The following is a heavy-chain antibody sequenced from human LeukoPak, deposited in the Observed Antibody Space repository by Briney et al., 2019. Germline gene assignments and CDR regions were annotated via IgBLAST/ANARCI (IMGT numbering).Heavy chain of an antibody. Sequence: PGESLTLSCTSSTFTFKRYEMNWVRQAPGRGLEWISYISSGSNTIYHADSVKGRFTVSRDNAENSLYLQMNSLRAEDTAIYYCASPRPSGSFDWFPEYFNYYMDVWGKGTTVSVSS. CDR3: ASPRPSGSFDWFPEYFNYYMDV. CDR2: ISSGSNTI. CDR1: TFTFKRYE. V-gene: IGHV3-48*03. D-gene: IGHD3-9*01. J-gene: IGHJ6*03.